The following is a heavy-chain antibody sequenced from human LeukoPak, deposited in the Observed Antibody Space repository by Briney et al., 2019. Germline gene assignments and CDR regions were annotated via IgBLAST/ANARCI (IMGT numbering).Heavy chain of an antibody. J-gene: IGHJ4*02. CDR3: AKDLRDDPYSSSWYGPDS. CDR1: GFSLSGYG. D-gene: IGHD6-13*01. V-gene: IGHV3-23*01. Sequence: PGGSLRLSCTASGFSLSGYGMTWVRQAPGRGLQWVSIMSGDTDRTYYADSVNGRFTIYRDNSKNTLFLQMNSLRVEDTAKYYCAKDLRDDPYSSSWYGPDSWGQGTLVTVSS. CDR2: MSGDTDRT.